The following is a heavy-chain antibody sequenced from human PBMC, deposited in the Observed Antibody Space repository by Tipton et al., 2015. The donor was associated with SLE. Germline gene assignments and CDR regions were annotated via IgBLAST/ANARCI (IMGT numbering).Heavy chain of an antibody. Sequence: SLRLSCAASGFTFVDYTMHWVRQAPGKGLEWVSLISWDGGSTYYADAVKGRFTISRDNSKNSLYLQMNSLRTEDTALYYCAKAWAGAFDIWGQGTMVTVSS. D-gene: IGHD3-10*01. CDR3: AKAWAGAFDI. CDR2: ISWDGGST. J-gene: IGHJ3*02. CDR1: GFTFVDYT. V-gene: IGHV3-43*01.